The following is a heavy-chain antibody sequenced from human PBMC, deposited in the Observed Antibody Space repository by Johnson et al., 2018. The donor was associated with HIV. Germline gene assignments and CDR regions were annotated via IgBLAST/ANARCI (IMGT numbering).Heavy chain of an antibody. CDR1: GFTFSSYA. V-gene: IGHV3-30-3*01. CDR3: AVGLNTDAFDI. CDR2: ISYDGSNK. Sequence: QVQLMESGGGVVQPGRSLRLSCAASGFTFSSYAMHWVRQAPGKGLEWVAVISYDGSNKYYADSVKGRFTISRDNSKNTLYLQMNSLRAEDTAVYYCAVGLNTDAFDIWGQGTMVTVSS. D-gene: IGHD3/OR15-3a*01. J-gene: IGHJ3*02.